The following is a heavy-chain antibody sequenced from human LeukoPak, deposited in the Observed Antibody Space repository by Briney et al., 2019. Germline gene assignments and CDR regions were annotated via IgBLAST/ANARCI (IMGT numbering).Heavy chain of an antibody. CDR2: ISGSGGTT. D-gene: IGHD6-13*01. J-gene: IGHJ5*02. CDR3: AKDNIAAALLYNSFDP. CDR1: GFTFSSYA. V-gene: IGHV3-23*01. Sequence: GGSLRLSCAASGFTFSSYAMSWVRQAPGKGLEWVSSISGSGGTTYYADSVKGRFTISRDNSKNTLYLQMNSLRAEDTAVYYCAKDNIAAALLYNSFDPWGQRALVTVSS.